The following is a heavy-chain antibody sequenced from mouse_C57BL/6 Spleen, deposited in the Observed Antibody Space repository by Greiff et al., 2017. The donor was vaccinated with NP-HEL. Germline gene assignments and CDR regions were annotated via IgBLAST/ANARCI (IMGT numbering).Heavy chain of an antibody. V-gene: IGHV5-4*03. CDR3: ARTGYYGSSYWYFDV. CDR2: ISDGGSYT. CDR1: GFTFSSYA. Sequence: EVMLVESGGGLVKPGGSLKLSCAASGFTFSSYAMSWVRPTPEKRLEWVATISDGGSYTYYPDNVKGRFTISRDNAKNNLYLQMSHLKSEDTAMYYCARTGYYGSSYWYFDVWGTGTTVTVSS. J-gene: IGHJ1*03. D-gene: IGHD1-1*01.